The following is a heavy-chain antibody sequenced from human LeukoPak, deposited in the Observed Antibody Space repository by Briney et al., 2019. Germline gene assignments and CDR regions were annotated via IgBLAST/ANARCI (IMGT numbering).Heavy chain of an antibody. J-gene: IGHJ4*02. V-gene: IGHV3-23*01. CDR3: AKGPLTEVAGTTWDY. Sequence: PGGSLRLSCAASGFTFSSYAMSWVRQTPGKGLEWVSAISGSGASTYYADSVKGRFTISRDNSKNTLYVQMNSLRAEDTAVYYCAKGPLTEVAGTTWDYWGQGTPVTVSS. CDR2: ISGSGAST. CDR1: GFTFSSYA. D-gene: IGHD6-19*01.